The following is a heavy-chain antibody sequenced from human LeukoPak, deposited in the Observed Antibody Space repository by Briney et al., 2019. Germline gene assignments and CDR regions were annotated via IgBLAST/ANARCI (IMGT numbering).Heavy chain of an antibody. CDR3: ARGEWLVRYFDL. CDR2: IYYSGST. D-gene: IGHD6-19*01. CDR1: GGSISSYY. J-gene: IGHJ2*01. Sequence: SETLSLTCTVSGGSISSYYWSWIRQPPGKGLEWIGYIYYSGSTNYNPSLKSRVTISVDTSKSQFSLKLSSVTAADTAVYYCARGEWLVRYFDLWGRGTLVTVPS. V-gene: IGHV4-59*01.